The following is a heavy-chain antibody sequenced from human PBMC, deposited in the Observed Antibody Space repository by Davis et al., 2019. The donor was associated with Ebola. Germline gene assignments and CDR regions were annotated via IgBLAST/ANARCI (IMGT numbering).Heavy chain of an antibody. J-gene: IGHJ2*01. V-gene: IGHV5-51*01. CDR1: GYSFTSYW. D-gene: IGHD2-2*02. CDR2: IYPGDSDT. Sequence: GSLKISCKGSGYSFTSYWIGWVRQMPGKGLEWMGIIYPGDSDTRYSPSFQGQVTISADKSISTAYLQWSSLKASDTAMYYCARRTTIPNWYFDLWGRGTLVTVSS. CDR3: ARRTTIPNWYFDL.